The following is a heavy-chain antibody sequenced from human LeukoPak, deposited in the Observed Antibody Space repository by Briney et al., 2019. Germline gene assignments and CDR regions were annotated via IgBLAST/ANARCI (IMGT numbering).Heavy chain of an antibody. J-gene: IGHJ3*02. V-gene: IGHV4-4*07. CDR3: AGSIRYFDRLLSAGGNAFDI. D-gene: IGHD3-9*01. Sequence: SETLSLTCTVSGGSISSYYWSWIRQPAGKGLEWIGRIYTSGSTNYNPSLKSRVTMSVDTSKNQFSLKLSSVTAADTAVYYCAGSIRYFDRLLSAGGNAFDIWGQGTMVTVSS. CDR1: GGSISSYY. CDR2: IYTSGST.